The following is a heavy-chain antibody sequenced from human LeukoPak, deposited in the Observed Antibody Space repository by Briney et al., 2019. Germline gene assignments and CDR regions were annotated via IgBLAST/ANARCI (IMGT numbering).Heavy chain of an antibody. CDR3: ARERITMLGGLTFPLFDY. CDR2: INPNGGAT. Sequence: ASVKVSCTASGYTFTDYCLHWVRQAPGQGLEWIGRINPNGGATNYAQKFQGRVTMARDTSISTAYMDLGRLRSDDTAVYYCARERITMLGGLTFPLFDYWGQGTLVTVSS. CDR1: GYTFTDYC. J-gene: IGHJ4*02. D-gene: IGHD3-10*01. V-gene: IGHV1-2*06.